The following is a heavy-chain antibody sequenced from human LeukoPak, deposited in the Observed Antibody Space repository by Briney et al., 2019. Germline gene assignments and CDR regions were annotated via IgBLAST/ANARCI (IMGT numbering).Heavy chain of an antibody. V-gene: IGHV1-18*01. J-gene: IGHJ4*02. CDR1: GYTFTSYA. D-gene: IGHD1-14*01. Sequence: ASVKVSCKASGYTFTSYAMNWVRQAPGQGLEWMGWISGYDGDTNFAQEFQGRVTMTTDTSSNTAYMELRSLTSDDTAVYYCARDPSNSVGRKLFFDYWGQGTLVTVSS. CDR3: ARDPSNSVGRKLFFDY. CDR2: ISGYDGDT.